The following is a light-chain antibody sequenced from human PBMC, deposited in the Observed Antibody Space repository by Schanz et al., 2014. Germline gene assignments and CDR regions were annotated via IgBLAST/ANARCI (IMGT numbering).Light chain of an antibody. V-gene: IGLV1-44*01. CDR3: QSYDVSLSGSV. Sequence: QSVLTQPPAASGTPGQRVTISCSGRFSNIGSNAVNWFQQISGTAPKLLIYSNTLRPSGVPDRFSGSKSGTSASLAITGLQPEDDADYYCQSYDVSLSGSVFGGGTKLTVL. CDR2: SNT. CDR1: FSNIGSNA. J-gene: IGLJ2*01.